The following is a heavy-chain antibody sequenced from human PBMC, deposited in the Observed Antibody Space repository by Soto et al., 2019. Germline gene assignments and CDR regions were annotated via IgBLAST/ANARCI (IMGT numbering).Heavy chain of an antibody. J-gene: IGHJ2*01. CDR2: IWYDGSNK. CDR1: GFTFSSYG. D-gene: IGHD6-19*01. V-gene: IGHV3-33*01. CDR3: ARVIAVAEKSRYFDL. Sequence: QVQLVESGGGVVQPGRSLRLSCAASGFTFSSYGMHWVRQAPGKGLEWVAVIWYDGSNKYYADSVKGRFTISRDNSKNTLYLQMNSLRAEDTAVYYCARVIAVAEKSRYFDLWGRGTLVTVSS.